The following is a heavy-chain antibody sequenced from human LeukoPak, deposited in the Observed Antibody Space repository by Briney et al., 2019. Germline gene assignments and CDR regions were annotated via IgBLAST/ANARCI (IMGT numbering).Heavy chain of an antibody. CDR3: AKGDYDFWSGYYFSYYYYMDV. J-gene: IGHJ6*03. CDR2: ISGDGGST. CDR1: GFTFDDYA. V-gene: IGHV3-43*02. D-gene: IGHD3-3*01. Sequence: GGSLRLSCAASGFTFDDYAMHWVRQAPGKGLEWVSVISGDGGSTYYADSVKGRFTISRDNSKNSLYLQMNSLRTEDTALYYCAKGDYDFWSGYYFSYYYYMDVWGKGTTVTVSS.